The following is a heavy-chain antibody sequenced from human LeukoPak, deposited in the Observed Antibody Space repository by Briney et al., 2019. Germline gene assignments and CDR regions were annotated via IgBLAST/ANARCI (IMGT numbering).Heavy chain of an antibody. Sequence: PGGSLRLSCAASGFTFSSYGMHWVRQAPGKGLEWVAVIWYDGSNKYYADSVKGRFTISRDNSKNTPYLQMNSLRAEDTAVYHCAKDLNPREAGATIDYWSQGTLVTVSS. J-gene: IGHJ4*02. V-gene: IGHV3-30*02. CDR1: GFTFSSYG. CDR2: IWYDGSNK. D-gene: IGHD1-26*01. CDR3: AKDLNPREAGATIDY.